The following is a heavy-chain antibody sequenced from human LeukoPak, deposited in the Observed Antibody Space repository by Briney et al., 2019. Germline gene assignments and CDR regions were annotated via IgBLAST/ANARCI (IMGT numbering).Heavy chain of an antibody. J-gene: IGHJ4*02. D-gene: IGHD5-24*01. V-gene: IGHV4-39*01. Sequence: SETLSLTCTVSGGSISSSTYSWTWIRQPPGKGLEWIGSIHYDGNTYYKPSLKSRVTISVDTSKTKFSLRLSSATAADMATYYCARHSLNNYGSYYWGQGTLVTVSS. CDR3: ARHSLNNYGSYY. CDR1: GGSISSSTYS. CDR2: IHYDGNT.